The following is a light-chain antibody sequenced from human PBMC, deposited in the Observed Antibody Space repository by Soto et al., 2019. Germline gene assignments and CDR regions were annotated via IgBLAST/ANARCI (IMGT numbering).Light chain of an antibody. CDR1: QSVSSY. CDR3: QQRSNWPPMYT. V-gene: IGKV3-11*01. Sequence: EIVLTQSPSTLSLSPGERATLSCRASQSVSSYLAWSLQKPGQAPRLLIYDAYNRATGIPARFSGRGSGTDFTLTISSLEPEDFAVYYCQQRSNWPPMYTFGQGTKLEIK. J-gene: IGKJ2*01. CDR2: DAY.